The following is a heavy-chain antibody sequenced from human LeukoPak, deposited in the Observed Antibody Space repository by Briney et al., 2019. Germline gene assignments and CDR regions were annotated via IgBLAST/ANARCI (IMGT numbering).Heavy chain of an antibody. CDR3: ARCGGNPTSYYYYYMDV. V-gene: IGHV3-21*01. J-gene: IGHJ6*03. D-gene: IGHD4-23*01. CDR1: GFTFSSYS. CDR2: ISSSSSYI. Sequence: KSGGSLRLSCAASGFTFSSYSMNWVRQAPGKGLEWVSSISSSSSYIYYADSVKGRFTISRDNAKNSLYLQMNSLRAEDTAVYYCARCGGNPTSYYYYYMDVWGKGTTVTVSS.